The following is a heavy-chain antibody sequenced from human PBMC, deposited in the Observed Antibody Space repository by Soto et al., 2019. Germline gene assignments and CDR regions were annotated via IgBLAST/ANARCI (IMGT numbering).Heavy chain of an antibody. J-gene: IGHJ4*02. CDR2: ISADNGNT. V-gene: IGHV1-18*01. Sequence: ASVKVSCKASGYTFTSYGISWVRQAPGQGLEWMGWISADNGNTNYAQKLQGRVTMTTDTSTSTSYMELRSVRSEDRSMYYCARLLFCFYYEHPTSFDYWGPGTLVTVSS. D-gene: IGHD3-3*01. CDR1: GYTFTSYG. CDR3: ARLLFCFYYEHPTSFDY.